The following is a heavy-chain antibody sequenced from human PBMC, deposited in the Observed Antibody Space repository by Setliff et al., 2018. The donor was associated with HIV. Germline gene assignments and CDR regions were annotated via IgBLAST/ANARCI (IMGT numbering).Heavy chain of an antibody. Sequence: SETLSLTCTVSGDSISSSSYYWGWIRQPPGKGLEWIGSIFYSGSTYYNPSLKSRLIMSVDTSKNQFSLKLSSVTAADTAVYYCARGSGYPWYFDLWGRGTLVTVSS. D-gene: IGHD3-22*01. V-gene: IGHV4-39*01. CDR1: GDSISSSSYY. CDR3: ARGSGYPWYFDL. J-gene: IGHJ2*01. CDR2: IFYSGST.